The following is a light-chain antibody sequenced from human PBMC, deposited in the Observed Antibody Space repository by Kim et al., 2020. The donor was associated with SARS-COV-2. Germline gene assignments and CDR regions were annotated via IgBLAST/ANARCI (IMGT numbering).Light chain of an antibody. J-gene: IGKJ2*01. CDR2: DAS. CDR1: QDISKY. Sequence: DIQMTQSPYSLSASVGDRVTITCQASQDISKYLNWYQQKPGKAPNLLIYDASNLETGVPSRFSGSGSGTHFTLTITSLQPEDLATYFGQQFDTLPYTFGQGTKLEIK. CDR3: QQFDTLPYT. V-gene: IGKV1-33*01.